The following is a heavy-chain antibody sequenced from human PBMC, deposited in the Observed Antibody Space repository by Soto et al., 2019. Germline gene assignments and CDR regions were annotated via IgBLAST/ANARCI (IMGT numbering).Heavy chain of an antibody. D-gene: IGHD6-19*01. CDR2: ISGSGSST. CDR1: GFTFSDYA. V-gene: IGHV3-23*01. J-gene: IGHJ3*01. CDR3: AKYEWRLVHRDAFDF. Sequence: EVQLLESGGGLVQPGGSLRLSCAASGFTFSDYAMSWVRQAPGKGLEWVSAISGSGSSTYYADSVKGRFTISRDNSKNTLYVQMTSLRAEDTVVYYCAKYEWRLVHRDAFDFWGQGTMVTVSS.